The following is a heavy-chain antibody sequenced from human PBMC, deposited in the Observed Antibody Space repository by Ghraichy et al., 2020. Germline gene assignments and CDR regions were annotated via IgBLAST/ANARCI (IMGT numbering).Heavy chain of an antibody. V-gene: IGHV4-31*03. D-gene: IGHD2/OR15-2a*01. CDR2: ISDSGGT. CDR3: GRLPDGQVYLEL. J-gene: IGHJ2*01. Sequence: SETLSLTCIVSSASIGSGGYYWTWIRQHPGKGLEWIGYISDSGGTFFNPSLKSRAAISLDASNSLFSLKLSSVTAADTAVYYCGRLPDGQVYLELWGRGTLVTISS. CDR1: SASIGSGGYY.